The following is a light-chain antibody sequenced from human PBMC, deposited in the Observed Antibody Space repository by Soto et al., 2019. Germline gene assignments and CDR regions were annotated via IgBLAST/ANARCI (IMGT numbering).Light chain of an antibody. V-gene: IGLV8-61*01. J-gene: IGLJ3*02. CDR1: SGSVSSSYY. CDR3: ALFMGSGIWV. Sequence: QAVVTQEPAFSVSPGGTVTITCGLSSGSVSSSYYPSWYQQTPGQAPRTVIYSTNSRSSGVPERFSGSILGNKAALTITGAQADDESDYYCALFMGSGIWVFGGGTKLTVL. CDR2: STN.